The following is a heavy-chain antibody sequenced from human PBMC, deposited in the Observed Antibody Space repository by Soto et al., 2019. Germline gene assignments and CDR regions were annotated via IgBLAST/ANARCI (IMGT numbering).Heavy chain of an antibody. J-gene: IGHJ4*02. Sequence: LRLSCAAPGLTFSSYAMSWVRQAPGKGLEWVSAISGSGGSTFYADSVKGRFTISRDNSKNTLFLQMNSLRVEDTAVYYCAGRIAVAGTLAYWGQGTLVTVSS. CDR1: GLTFSSYA. V-gene: IGHV3-23*01. CDR2: ISGSGGST. CDR3: AGRIAVAGTLAY. D-gene: IGHD6-19*01.